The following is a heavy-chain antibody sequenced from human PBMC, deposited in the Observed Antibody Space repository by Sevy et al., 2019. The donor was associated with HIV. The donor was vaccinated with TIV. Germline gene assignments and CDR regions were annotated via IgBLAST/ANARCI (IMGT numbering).Heavy chain of an antibody. J-gene: IGHJ5*02. D-gene: IGHD3-10*01. V-gene: IGHV4-30-2*01. CDR2: IYHSGST. CDR1: GGSISSGGYS. Sequence: SETLSLTCAVSGGSISSGGYSWSWIRQPPGKGLEWIGYIYHSGSTYYNPSLKSRVTISVDRSKNQFSLKLSSVTAADTAVYYCARDNYYGSENWFDPWGQGTLVTVSS. CDR3: ARDNYYGSENWFDP.